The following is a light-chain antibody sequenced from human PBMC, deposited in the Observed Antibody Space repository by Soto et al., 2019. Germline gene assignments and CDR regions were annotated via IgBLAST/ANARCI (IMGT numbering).Light chain of an antibody. Sequence: QSVLTQPASVSGSPLQSITISCTGTSNDAGGYNYVSWYQQHPGKAPKLMIYDVSNRPSGVSNRFSGSKSGNTASLTISGLQAEDEADYYCSSYTSSSTLVFGTGTKVTVL. CDR3: SSYTSSSTLV. CDR2: DVS. CDR1: SNDAGGYNY. V-gene: IGLV2-14*01. J-gene: IGLJ1*01.